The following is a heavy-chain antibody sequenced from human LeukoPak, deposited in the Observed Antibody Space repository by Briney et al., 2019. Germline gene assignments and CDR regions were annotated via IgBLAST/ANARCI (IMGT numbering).Heavy chain of an antibody. V-gene: IGHV3-23*01. Sequence: GGSLRLSCAASGFTFGSYAMSWVRQAPGKGLEWVSAISGSGGSTYYADSVKGRFTISRDNSKNTLYLQMNSLRAEDTAVYYCAKDGLAYSGYDYVYYYYGMDVWGQGTTVTVSS. CDR3: AKDGLAYSGYDYVYYYYGMDV. D-gene: IGHD5-12*01. J-gene: IGHJ6*02. CDR1: GFTFGSYA. CDR2: ISGSGGST.